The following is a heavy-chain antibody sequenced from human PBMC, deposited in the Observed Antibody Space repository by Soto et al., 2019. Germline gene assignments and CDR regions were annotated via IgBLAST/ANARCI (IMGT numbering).Heavy chain of an antibody. D-gene: IGHD2-8*01. Sequence: SETLSLTCAVYGGSFSGYYWSWIRQPPGKGLEWIGEINHSGSTNYNPSLKSRVTISVDTSKNQFSLKMSSVTAAETAVYYCASNNGQPLDYRGQGTLVTVSS. CDR3: ASNNGQPLDY. CDR2: INHSGST. CDR1: GGSFSGYY. J-gene: IGHJ4*02. V-gene: IGHV4-34*01.